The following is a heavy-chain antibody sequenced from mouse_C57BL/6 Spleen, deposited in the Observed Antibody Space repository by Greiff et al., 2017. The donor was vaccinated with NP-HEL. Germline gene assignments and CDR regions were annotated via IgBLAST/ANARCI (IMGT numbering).Heavy chain of an antibody. V-gene: IGHV1-82*01. CDR3: AREEGPYGTLDY. J-gene: IGHJ2*01. CDR2: IYPGDGDT. D-gene: IGHD1-1*01. Sequence: VQLQQSGPELVKPGASVKISCKASGYAFSSSWMNWVKQRPGKGLEWIGRIYPGDGDTNYNGKFKGKATLTADKSSSTAYMQLSSLTSEDSAVYFCAREEGPYGTLDYWGQGTTLTVSS. CDR1: GYAFSSSW.